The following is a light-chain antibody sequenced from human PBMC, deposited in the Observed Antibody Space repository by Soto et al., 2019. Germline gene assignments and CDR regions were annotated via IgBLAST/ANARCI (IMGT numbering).Light chain of an antibody. CDR1: QAIGNY. J-gene: IGKJ1*01. Sequence: DIQMTQSPSAMSASVGDRVIITFRSSQAIGNYLAWFQQKPGQAPKRLIYDASTLESGVPSRFSGSGSGTEFTLTISSLQTDDFATYYCQQYNSYSSWTFGQGTKVDIK. V-gene: IGKV1-17*03. CDR2: DAS. CDR3: QQYNSYSSWT.